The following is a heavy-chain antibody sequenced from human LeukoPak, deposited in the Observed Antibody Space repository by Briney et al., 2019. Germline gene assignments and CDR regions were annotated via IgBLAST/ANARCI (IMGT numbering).Heavy chain of an antibody. D-gene: IGHD3-22*01. Sequence: GGSLRLSCAASGFTFSNYWMHWVRQAPGKGLVWVSRLNTDGSTKTYADSVKGRFTISRDNAKNTLYLQMNSLRADDTAVYYCARAGPDYYDSSGYYWDSWGQGTLVTVSS. CDR2: LNTDGSTK. CDR3: ARAGPDYYDSSGYYWDS. J-gene: IGHJ4*02. V-gene: IGHV3-74*01. CDR1: GFTFSNYW.